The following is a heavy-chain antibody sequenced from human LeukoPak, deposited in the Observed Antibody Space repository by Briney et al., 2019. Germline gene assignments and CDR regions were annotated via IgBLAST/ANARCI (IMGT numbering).Heavy chain of an antibody. Sequence: PSQTLSLTCTVSGGSISSGSYYWSWIRQPAGKGLEWIGRIYTSGSTNYNPSLKSRVTISVDTSKNQFSLKLSSVTAADTAVYYCARGPSMNILTYYYGSGSYGDAFDIWGQGTMVTVSS. D-gene: IGHD3-10*01. V-gene: IGHV4-61*02. CDR3: ARGPSMNILTYYYGSGSYGDAFDI. J-gene: IGHJ3*02. CDR2: IYTSGST. CDR1: GGSISSGSYY.